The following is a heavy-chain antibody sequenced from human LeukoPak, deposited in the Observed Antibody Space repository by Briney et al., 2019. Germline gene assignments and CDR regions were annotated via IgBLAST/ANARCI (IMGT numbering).Heavy chain of an antibody. CDR3: ARTTISYFDY. CDR2: IYYSRST. CDR1: GGSISSGGYY. J-gene: IGHJ4*02. V-gene: IGHV4-31*03. Sequence: PSETLSLTCTVSGGSISSGGYYWSWIRQHPGKGLEWIGYIYYSRSTYYNPSLKSRVTISVDTSKNQFSLKLSSVTAADTAVYYCARTTISYFDYWGQGTLGTVSS. D-gene: IGHD1-26*01.